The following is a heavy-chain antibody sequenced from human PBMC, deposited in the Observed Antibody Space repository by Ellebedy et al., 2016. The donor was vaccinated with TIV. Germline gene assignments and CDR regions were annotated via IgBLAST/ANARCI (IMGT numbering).Heavy chain of an antibody. J-gene: IGHJ4*02. CDR1: GFSFGQYY. V-gene: IGHV3-11*01. CDR2: INHDGAIK. D-gene: IGHD3-22*01. CDR3: ARNRNDFDANGYWNY. Sequence: GGSLRLSCAASGFSFGQYYMSWIRQAPGKGLECVAYINHDGAIKYYADAVRGRFTVSRDNAENSLHLQMNSLSAEDTAVYYCARNRNDFDANGYWNYWGPGAQVTVSS.